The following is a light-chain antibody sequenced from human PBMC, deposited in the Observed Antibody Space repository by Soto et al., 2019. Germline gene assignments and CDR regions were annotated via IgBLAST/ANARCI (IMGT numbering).Light chain of an antibody. CDR2: GAS. V-gene: IGKV3-20*01. CDR1: QSVSSNY. J-gene: IGKJ2*01. CDR3: QHYGRSAYT. Sequence: EIVLTQSPGTLSLSPGQRATLSCRASQSVSSNYLAWYQQKPGQAPRLLIYGASSRATGIPDSFSGRGSGTDFTLTISRLEPEDFAVYYCQHYGRSAYTFGQGTTLEIK.